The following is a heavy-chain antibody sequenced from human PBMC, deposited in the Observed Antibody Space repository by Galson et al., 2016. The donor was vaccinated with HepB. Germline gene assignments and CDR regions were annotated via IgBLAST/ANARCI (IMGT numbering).Heavy chain of an antibody. D-gene: IGHD1-1*01. CDR3: AKERLVRRIFYH. J-gene: IGHJ4*02. Sequence: SLRLSCAASGFVFSNFGLSWARQAPGKGLEWVASISTRRTTYYSDSVQGRFTISRDNSYNTLYLQMNGLRAADTAVYYCAKERLVRRIFYHWGQGTLLTVSS. V-gene: IGHV3-23*01. CDR2: ISTRRTT. CDR1: GFVFSNFG.